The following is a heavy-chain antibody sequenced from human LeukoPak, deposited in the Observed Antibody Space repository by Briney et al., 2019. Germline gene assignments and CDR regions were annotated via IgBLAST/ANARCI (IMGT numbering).Heavy chain of an antibody. CDR1: GGTFSSYA. V-gene: IGHV1-69*04. CDR2: IIRIFGIA. Sequence: ASVKVSCKASGGTFSSYAISWVRQAPGQGLEWMGRIIRIFGIANYAQKFQGRVTITADKSTSTAYMELSSLRSEDTAVYYCARDSQQWLAPYYYGMDVWGQGTTVTVSS. J-gene: IGHJ6*02. D-gene: IGHD6-19*01. CDR3: ARDSQQWLAPYYYGMDV.